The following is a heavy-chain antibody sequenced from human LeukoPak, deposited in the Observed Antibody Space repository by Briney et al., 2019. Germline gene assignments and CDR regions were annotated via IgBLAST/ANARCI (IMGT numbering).Heavy chain of an antibody. CDR3: ARGVKARLAKEWEPGAYFDY. CDR2: IYSDGST. V-gene: IGHV3-53*01. Sequence: PGGSLRLSCAASGFTVSSNYMSWVRQAPGKGLEWVSFIYSDGSTYYADSVRGRFTISRDNSKNILYLQMNSLRAQDTAVYYCARGVKARLAKEWEPGAYFDYWGQGTLVTVSS. D-gene: IGHD1-26*01. CDR1: GFTVSSNY. J-gene: IGHJ4*02.